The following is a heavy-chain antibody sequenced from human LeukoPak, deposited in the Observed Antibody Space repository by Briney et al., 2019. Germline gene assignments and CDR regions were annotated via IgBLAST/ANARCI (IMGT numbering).Heavy chain of an antibody. J-gene: IGHJ2*01. CDR3: AKEGGSSSWPDWYFDL. D-gene: IGHD6-13*01. V-gene: IGHV3-30*18. CDR1: GFTFSSYG. CDR2: ISYDGSNK. Sequence: GRSLRLSCVASGFTFSSYGMHWVRQAPGKGLEWVAVISYDGSNKYYADSVKGRFTISRDNSKNTLYLQMNSLRAEDTAVYYCAKEGGSSSWPDWYFDLWGRGTLVTVSS.